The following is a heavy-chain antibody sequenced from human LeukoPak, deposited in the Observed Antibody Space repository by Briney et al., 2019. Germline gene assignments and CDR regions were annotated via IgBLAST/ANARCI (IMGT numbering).Heavy chain of an antibody. CDR3: ARVFRRRYNWNYCYFDY. J-gene: IGHJ4*02. V-gene: IGHV4-59*11. CDR1: GGSISSHY. D-gene: IGHD1-7*01. Sequence: PSETLSLTCTVSGGSISSHYWSWIRQPPGKGLEWIGYIYYSGSTNYNPSLKSRVTISVDTSKNQFSLKLSSVTAADTAVYYCARVFRRRYNWNYCYFDYWGQGTLVTVSS. CDR2: IYYSGST.